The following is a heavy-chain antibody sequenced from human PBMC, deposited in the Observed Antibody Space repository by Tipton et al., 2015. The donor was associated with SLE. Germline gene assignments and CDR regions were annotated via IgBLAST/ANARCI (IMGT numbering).Heavy chain of an antibody. J-gene: IGHJ3*02. Sequence: TLSLTCTVSGGSIRSSSYYWGWIRQSPGKGLEWIGSLYYSGSTYYNPSLKSRVTISVDTSKNQFSLKLSSVTATDTAMYYCARGDSYYDILTGAFDIWGQGTMVTVSS. V-gene: IGHV4-39*07. CDR2: LYYSGST. CDR1: GGSIRSSSYY. D-gene: IGHD3-9*01. CDR3: ARGDSYYDILTGAFDI.